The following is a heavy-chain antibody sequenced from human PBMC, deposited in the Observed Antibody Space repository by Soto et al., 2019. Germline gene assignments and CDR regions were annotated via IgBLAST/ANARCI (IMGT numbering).Heavy chain of an antibody. CDR2: IDNTGTDS. J-gene: IGHJ6*04. V-gene: IGHV3-74*01. D-gene: IGHD1-26*01. Sequence: EVQLVESGGGLVQPGGSLRLSCAASGFTLSGRSMHWVRQAPGKGLVWVSGIDNTGTDSTYAASVKVRFTSSRDNAKHILFLQMNSLRVEDPAVSYGARGGVGPDVWGKGTTVTVSS. CDR1: GFTLSGRS. CDR3: ARGGVGPDV.